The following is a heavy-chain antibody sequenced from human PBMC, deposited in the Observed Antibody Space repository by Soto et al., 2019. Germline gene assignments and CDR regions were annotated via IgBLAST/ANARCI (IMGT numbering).Heavy chain of an antibody. J-gene: IGHJ5*02. CDR2: INHSGST. CDR1: GGSFSGYY. CDR3: ARGYNLLRRDPFDP. D-gene: IGHD1-1*01. V-gene: IGHV4-34*01. Sequence: SETLSLTCAVYGGSFSGYYWSWIRQPPGKGLEWIGEINHSGSTNYNPSLKSRVTISVDTSKNQFSLKLSSVTAADTAVYYCARGYNLLRRDPFDPWGQGNLVTVSS.